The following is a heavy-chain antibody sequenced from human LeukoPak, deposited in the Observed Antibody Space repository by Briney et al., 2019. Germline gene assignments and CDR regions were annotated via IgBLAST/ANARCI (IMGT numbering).Heavy chain of an antibody. CDR3: ARVRLLWFGELLSNYGMDV. CDR1: GLTVSSNY. V-gene: IGHV3-66*01. Sequence: GGSLRLSCAASGLTVSSNYMSWVRQAPGKGLEWVSVIYSGGSTYYADSVKGRFTISRDNSKNTLYLQMNSLRAEDTAVYYCARVRLLWFGELLSNYGMDVWGQGTTVTVSS. D-gene: IGHD3-10*01. CDR2: IYSGGST. J-gene: IGHJ6*02.